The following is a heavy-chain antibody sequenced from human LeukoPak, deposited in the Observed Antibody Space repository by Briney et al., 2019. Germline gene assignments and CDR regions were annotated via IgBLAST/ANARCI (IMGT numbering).Heavy chain of an antibody. CDR1: GFTFSSYA. CDR3: AKGVSIVAVAGTVSDY. CDR2: ISGSGGST. D-gene: IGHD6-19*01. V-gene: IGHV3-23*01. J-gene: IGHJ4*02. Sequence: GGSLRLSCAASGFTFSSYAMSWVRQAPGKGLEWVSAISGSGGSTYYADSVKGRFTISRDNSKNTLYLQMNSLRAEDTAVYYCAKGVSIVAVAGTVSDYWGQGTLVTVSS.